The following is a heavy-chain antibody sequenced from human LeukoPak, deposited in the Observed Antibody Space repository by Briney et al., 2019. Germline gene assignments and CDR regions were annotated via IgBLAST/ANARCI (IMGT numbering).Heavy chain of an antibody. CDR2: IKQDGSEK. Sequence: PGGSLRLSCAASGFTFSTYWMSWVRQAPGKGLEWVANIKQDGSEKYYVDSVKGRFTISRDNAKNSLYLQMNSLRAEDTAMYYCARASSGWYGDYFDYWGQGTLVTVSS. CDR3: ARASSGWYGDYFDY. J-gene: IGHJ4*02. D-gene: IGHD6-19*01. CDR1: GFTFSTYW. V-gene: IGHV3-7*01.